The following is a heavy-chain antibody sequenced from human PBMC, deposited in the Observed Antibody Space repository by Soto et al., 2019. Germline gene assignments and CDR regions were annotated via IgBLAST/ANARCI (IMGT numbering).Heavy chain of an antibody. CDR1: GGSISTYY. Sequence: SEILSLTCTVSGGSISTYYRSWIRQPPGKGLKWIGYIYYSGSTNYNPSLKSRVTISVDTYKNQFSLMLISVFAGDTALYYGARITTQIWFDPWVQRTLVNIS. CDR3: ARITTQIWFDP. CDR2: IYYSGST. D-gene: IGHD4-4*01. V-gene: IGHV4-59*08. J-gene: IGHJ5*02.